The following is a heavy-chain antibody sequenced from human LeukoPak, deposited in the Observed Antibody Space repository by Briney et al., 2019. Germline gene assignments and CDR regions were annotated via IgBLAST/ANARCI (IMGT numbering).Heavy chain of an antibody. CDR1: GGSISSYY. CDR2: IYYSGST. V-gene: IGHV4-59*01. D-gene: IGHD7-27*01. Sequence: ASETLSLTCTVSGGSISSYYWSWIRQPPGKGLEWIGYIYYSGSTNYNPSLKSRVTISVDTSKNQFSLKLSSVTAADTAVYYCARGGMGTLYYYYYMDVWGKGTTVTVSS. CDR3: ARGGMGTLYYYYYMDV. J-gene: IGHJ6*03.